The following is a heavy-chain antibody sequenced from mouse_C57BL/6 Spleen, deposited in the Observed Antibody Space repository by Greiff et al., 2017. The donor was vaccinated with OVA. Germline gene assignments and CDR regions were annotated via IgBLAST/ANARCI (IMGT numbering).Heavy chain of an antibody. CDR1: GFTFSSYA. CDR2: ISDGGSYT. CDR3: ARDTSEDYYAMDY. V-gene: IGHV5-4*01. J-gene: IGHJ4*01. Sequence: EVMLVESGGGLVKPGGSLKLSCAASGFTFSSYAMSWVRQTPEKRLEWVATISDGGSYTYYPDNVKGRFTISRDNAKNNLYLQMSHLKSEDTAMYYCARDTSEDYYAMDYWGQGTSVTVSS. D-gene: IGHD6-1*01.